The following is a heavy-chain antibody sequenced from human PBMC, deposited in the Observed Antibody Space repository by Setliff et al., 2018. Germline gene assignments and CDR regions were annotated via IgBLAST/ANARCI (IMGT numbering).Heavy chain of an antibody. CDR2: ITPVLDTT. CDR1: GGPFSNYA. CDR3: ARGAVNWAAFNI. Sequence: SVKVSCKASGGPFSNYAISWVRQAPGQGLEWLGRITPVLDTTDYSQKFQGRVIITADESTRTVNMELTSLRSEDTALYYCARGAVNWAAFNIWGQGTMVTVSS. J-gene: IGHJ3*02. V-gene: IGHV1-69*11. D-gene: IGHD3-10*01.